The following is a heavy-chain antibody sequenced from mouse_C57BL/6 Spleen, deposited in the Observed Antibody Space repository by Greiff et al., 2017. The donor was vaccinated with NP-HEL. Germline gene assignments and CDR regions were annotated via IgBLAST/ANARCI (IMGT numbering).Heavy chain of an antibody. J-gene: IGHJ4*01. CDR1: GYTFTSYW. CDR2: IDPSDSYT. CDR3: ARGGIYYGSGDAMDY. Sequence: QVQLQQPGAELVMPGASVKLSCKASGYTFTSYWMHWVKQRPGQGLEWIGEIDPSDSYTNYNQKFKGKSTLTVDKSSSTAYMQLSSLTSGDSAVYYCARGGIYYGSGDAMDYWGQGTSVTVSS. V-gene: IGHV1-69*01. D-gene: IGHD1-1*01.